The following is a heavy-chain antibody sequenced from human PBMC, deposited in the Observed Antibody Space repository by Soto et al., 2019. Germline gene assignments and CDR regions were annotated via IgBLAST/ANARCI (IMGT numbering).Heavy chain of an antibody. CDR3: ARSQGSSTSLEIYYYYYYGMDV. D-gene: IGHD2-2*01. Sequence: QVQLVQSGAEVKKPGSSVQVSCKASGGTFSSYAISWVRQAPGQGLEWMGGIIPISGTANYAQKFQGRVTITAEESTSTAYMELSSLRSEDTAVYYCARSQGSSTSLEIYYYYYYGMDVWGQGTTVTVSS. V-gene: IGHV1-69*01. J-gene: IGHJ6*02. CDR1: GGTFSSYA. CDR2: IIPISGTA.